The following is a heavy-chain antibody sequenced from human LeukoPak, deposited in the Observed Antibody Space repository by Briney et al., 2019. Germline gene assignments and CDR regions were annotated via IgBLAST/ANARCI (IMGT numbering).Heavy chain of an antibody. V-gene: IGHV3-23*01. D-gene: IGHD1-26*01. Sequence: GGSLRLSCAASGFTFSSYAMGWVRQAPGKGLEWVSDISGSGGSTYYADSVKGRFTISRDNSKNTLFLQMNSLRAEDTAVYYCAKKYSTGLDPWGQGTLVTVSS. CDR3: AKKYSTGLDP. CDR1: GFTFSSYA. CDR2: ISGSGGST. J-gene: IGHJ5*02.